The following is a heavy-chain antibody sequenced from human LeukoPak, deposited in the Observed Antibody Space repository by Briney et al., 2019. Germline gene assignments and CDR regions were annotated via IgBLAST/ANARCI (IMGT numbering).Heavy chain of an antibody. CDR2: INGRGDT. CDR3: ARGQVPAARGYNWFDP. CDR1: GWSFNDYY. J-gene: IGHJ5*02. V-gene: IGHV4-34*01. Sequence: PSETLSLTCAVSGWSFNDYYWNWIRQPPGKGLEWIGEINGRGDTNYNPSLKSRVTISVDTSKKQFSLRLTSMIAADTALYYCARGQVPAARGYNWFDPWGQGTLVTVSS. D-gene: IGHD2-2*01.